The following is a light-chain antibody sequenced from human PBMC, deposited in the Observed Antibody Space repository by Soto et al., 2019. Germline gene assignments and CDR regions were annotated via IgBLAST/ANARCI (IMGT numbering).Light chain of an antibody. CDR3: SSYAGGPTVV. J-gene: IGLJ2*01. CDR1: SSDVGNYNL. V-gene: IGLV2-23*02. Sequence: QSALTQPASVSGSPGQSITISCTGTSSDVGNYNLVSWYQQHPGKAPKLMIYEVSKRPSGVSNRFSGSRSGNTASLTISGLQAEDEADYYCSSYAGGPTVVFGGGTKVTVL. CDR2: EVS.